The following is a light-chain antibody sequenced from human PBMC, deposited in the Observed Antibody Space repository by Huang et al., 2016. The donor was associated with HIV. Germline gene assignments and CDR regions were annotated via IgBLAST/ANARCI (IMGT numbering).Light chain of an antibody. V-gene: IGKV3-20*01. CDR2: GAS. J-gene: IGKJ5*01. Sequence: EIVLTQSPGTLSLSPGERATLSCRASQSISSSYLAWYQQKRGQAPRLLIYGASSRCIGVPDRFSGSGSGTDFILTISRLEPEDFAMYYCQQYGSTITFGQGTRLEIK. CDR1: QSISSSY. CDR3: QQYGSTIT.